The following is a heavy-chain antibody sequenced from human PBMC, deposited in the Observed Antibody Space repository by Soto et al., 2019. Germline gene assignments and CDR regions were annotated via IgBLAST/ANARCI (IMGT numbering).Heavy chain of an antibody. D-gene: IGHD1-26*01. V-gene: IGHV4-34*01. Sequence: TETLSLTCAVYGGSFSGYYWSWIRQPPGKGLEWIGEINHSGSTNYNPSLKSRVTISVDTSKNQFSLKLSSVTAADTAVYYCARGGVYSGSYFFGRLLFRAKDVWGQGTTVTVSS. CDR2: INHSGST. J-gene: IGHJ6*02. CDR3: ARGGVYSGSYFFGRLLFRAKDV. CDR1: GGSFSGYY.